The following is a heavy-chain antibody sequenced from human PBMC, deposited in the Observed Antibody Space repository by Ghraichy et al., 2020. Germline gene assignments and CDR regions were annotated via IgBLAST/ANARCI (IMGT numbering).Heavy chain of an antibody. CDR3: AKDYRTTMIVVVINSPDAFDI. D-gene: IGHD3-22*01. V-gene: IGHV3-23*01. J-gene: IGHJ3*02. CDR2: ISGSGGST. CDR1: GFTFSSYA. Sequence: GGSLRLSCAASGFTFSSYAMSWVRQAPGKGLEWVSAISGSGGSTYYADSVKGRFTISRDNSKNTLYLQMNSLRAEDTAVYYCAKDYRTTMIVVVINSPDAFDIWGQGTMVTVSS.